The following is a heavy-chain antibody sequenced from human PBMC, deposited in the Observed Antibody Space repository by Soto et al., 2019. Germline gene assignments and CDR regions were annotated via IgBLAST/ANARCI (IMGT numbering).Heavy chain of an antibody. J-gene: IGHJ4*02. D-gene: IGHD2-15*01. CDR1: GVSIISYY. CDR2: IYYSGST. CDR3: ARRYGGTFDY. V-gene: IGHV4-59*08. Sequence: PSETLSLTCTVSGVSIISYYWSWIRQPPGKGLEWIGYIYYSGSTNYNPSLKSRVTISVDTSKNQFSLKLSSVTAADTAVYYCARRYGGTFDYWGQGTLVTVSS.